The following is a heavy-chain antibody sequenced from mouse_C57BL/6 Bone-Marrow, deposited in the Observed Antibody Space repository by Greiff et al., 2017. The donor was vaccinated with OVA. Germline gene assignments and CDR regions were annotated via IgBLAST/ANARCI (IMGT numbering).Heavy chain of an antibody. J-gene: IGHJ2*01. D-gene: IGHD1-3*01. CDR3: ASYKPYYFDY. V-gene: IGHV1-82*01. CDR2: IYPGDGDT. CDR1: AYTFTSFW. Sequence: QVQLQQSGPELVKPGASVKISCKASAYTFTSFWMNWVKQRPGKGLEWIGRIYPGDGDTNYNVKFKGKATLTADKSSSTAYMQLRSLTSEDSAVYFCASYKPYYFDYWGQGTTLTVSS.